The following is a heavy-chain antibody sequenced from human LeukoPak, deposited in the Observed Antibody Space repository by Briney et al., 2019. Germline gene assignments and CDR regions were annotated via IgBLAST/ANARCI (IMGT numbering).Heavy chain of an antibody. CDR1: GFTVSSSY. CDR2: IYSGGRT. J-gene: IGHJ4*02. V-gene: IGHV3-66*01. Sequence: PGGSLRLSCAASGFTVSSSYMSWVRQAPGKGLEWVSIIYSGGRTYYANSLKGRLTVSRDNSKNTLYLQMNSLRAEDTAAYYCARNVGNTYCLAYWGQGTLVTVSS. D-gene: IGHD2-15*01. CDR3: ARNVGNTYCLAY.